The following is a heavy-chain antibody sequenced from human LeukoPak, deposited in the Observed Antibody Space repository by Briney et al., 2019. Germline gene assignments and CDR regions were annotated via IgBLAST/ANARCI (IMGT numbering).Heavy chain of an antibody. CDR2: INHSGST. D-gene: IGHD3-10*01. V-gene: IGHV4-34*01. J-gene: IGHJ4*02. Sequence: SETLSLTCAVYGGSFSGYYWSWIRQPPGKGLEWIGEINHSGSTNYNPSLKSRVTISVDTSKNQFSLKLSSVTAADTAVYYCARDPRWFGESHFDYWGQGTLVTVSS. CDR1: GGSFSGYY. CDR3: ARDPRWFGESHFDY.